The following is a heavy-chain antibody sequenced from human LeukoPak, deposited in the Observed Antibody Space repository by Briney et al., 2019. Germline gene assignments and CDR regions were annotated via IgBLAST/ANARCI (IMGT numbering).Heavy chain of an antibody. J-gene: IGHJ4*02. CDR2: INHSGST. D-gene: IGHD5-12*01. V-gene: IGHV4-34*01. Sequence: SETLSLTCAVYGGSFSGYYWSWIRQPPGKGLEWIGEINHSGSTNYNPSLKSRVTISVDTSKNQFSLKLSSVTAADTAVYYCARHLRRGYDLDYWGQGTLVTVSS. CDR1: GGSFSGYY. CDR3: ARHLRRGYDLDY.